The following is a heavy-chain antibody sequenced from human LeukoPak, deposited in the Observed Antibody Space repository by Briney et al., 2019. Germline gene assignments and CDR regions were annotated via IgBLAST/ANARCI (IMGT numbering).Heavy chain of an antibody. Sequence: ASVKVPCKASGYTFTSYDINWVRQATGQGLEWMGWMNPNSGNTGYAQKFQGRVTITRNTSISTAYMELSSLRSEDTAVYYCARYCSSTSCYGGDDAFDIWGQGTMVTVSS. V-gene: IGHV1-8*03. CDR2: MNPNSGNT. CDR1: GYTFTSYD. J-gene: IGHJ3*02. CDR3: ARYCSSTSCYGGDDAFDI. D-gene: IGHD2-2*01.